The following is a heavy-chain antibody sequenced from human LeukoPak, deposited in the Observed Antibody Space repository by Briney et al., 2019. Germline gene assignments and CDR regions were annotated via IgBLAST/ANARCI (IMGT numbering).Heavy chain of an antibody. CDR2: MYYSRTT. CDR3: VRESPSIVTMIISWWFEP. J-gene: IGHJ5*02. D-gene: IGHD3-22*01. V-gene: IGHV4-59*12. CDR1: GGFISSYY. Sequence: SETLSLTCTVYGGFISSYYWSSIRQPPGKGLEWNGYMYYSRTTNYNPSLKSRVTISVYTSKNQCSLKLSSVTAADTAVYYCVRESPSIVTMIISWWFEPWGQGTLVTVS.